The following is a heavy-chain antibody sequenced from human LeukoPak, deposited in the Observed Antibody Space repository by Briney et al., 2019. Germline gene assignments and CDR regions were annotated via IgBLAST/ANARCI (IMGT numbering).Heavy chain of an antibody. CDR2: ISGSGGST. J-gene: IGHJ4*02. CDR1: GFTFSSYA. Sequence: GGSLRLSCAASGFTFSSYAMSWVRQAPGKGLEWVSAISGSGGSTYYADSVKGRFTISRDNSKNTLYLQMNSLRAEDTAVYYCAKFFGYYDSSGYCDYWGQGTLVIVSS. CDR3: AKFFGYYDSSGYCDY. D-gene: IGHD3-22*01. V-gene: IGHV3-23*01.